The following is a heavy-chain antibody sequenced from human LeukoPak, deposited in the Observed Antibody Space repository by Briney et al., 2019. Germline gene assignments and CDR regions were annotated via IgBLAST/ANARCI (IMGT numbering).Heavy chain of an antibody. J-gene: IGHJ4*02. CDR1: GFTFSSYS. CDR3: ARDRGYSYGLDY. D-gene: IGHD5-18*01. Sequence: PGGSLRLSCAASGFTFSSYSMNWVRQAPGKGLEWVSCISSGSSYIYYADSVKGRFTISRDNAKNSLYLQMNSLRAEDTAVYYCARDRGYSYGLDYWGQGTLVTVSS. CDR2: ISSGSSYI. V-gene: IGHV3-21*01.